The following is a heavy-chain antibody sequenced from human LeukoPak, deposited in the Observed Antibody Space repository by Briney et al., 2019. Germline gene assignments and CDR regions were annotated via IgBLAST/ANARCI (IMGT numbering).Heavy chain of an antibody. CDR1: GYTFTSYY. CDR2: INPSGGST. CDR3: ARGRYYDFWSGYYRADYYYGMDV. D-gene: IGHD3-3*01. V-gene: IGHV1-46*01. J-gene: IGHJ6*02. Sequence: ASVNVSCKASGYTFTSYYIHWVRQAPGQGLEWMGIINPSGGSTSYAQKFQGRVTMTRDTSTSTVYMELSSLRSEDTAVYYCARGRYYDFWSGYYRADYYYGMDVWGQGTTVTVSS.